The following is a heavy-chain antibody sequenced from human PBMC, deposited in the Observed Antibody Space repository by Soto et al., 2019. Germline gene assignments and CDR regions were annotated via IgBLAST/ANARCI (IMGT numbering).Heavy chain of an antibody. D-gene: IGHD5-12*01. V-gene: IGHV1-69*01. J-gene: IGHJ6*02. CDR1: GRTFRHSA. CDR3: AIRPEGGYKDGMDV. Sequence: QAQLVQSGAEVKKPGSSVKVSCKASGRTFRHSAISWVRQAPGQGLEWMAGIIPIFGTANYAQKFQGRVTVTADESTSTAYMELYSLRSEDTAVYYCAIRPEGGYKDGMDVWGQGTTVTVSS. CDR2: IIPIFGTA.